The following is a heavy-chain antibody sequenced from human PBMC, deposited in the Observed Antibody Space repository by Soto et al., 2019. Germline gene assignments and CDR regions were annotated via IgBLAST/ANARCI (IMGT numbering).Heavy chain of an antibody. J-gene: IGHJ4*02. D-gene: IGHD2-15*01. CDR2: ISGSGGST. V-gene: IGHV3-23*01. CDR1: GFTFSSYA. CDR3: AKGDIVVVVAATLVDY. Sequence: EVQLLESGGGLVQPGGSLRLSCAASGFTFSSYAMSWVRQAPGKGLEWVSAISGSGGSTYYADSVKGRFTISRDNSKNTLYLQMNSLRAEDTAVYYCAKGDIVVVVAATLVDYWGQGTLVTVFS.